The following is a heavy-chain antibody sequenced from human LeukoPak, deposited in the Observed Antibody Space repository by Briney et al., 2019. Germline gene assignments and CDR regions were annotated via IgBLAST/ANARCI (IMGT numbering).Heavy chain of an antibody. CDR2: IYYSGST. V-gene: IGHV4-59*01. CDR3: ARVLSNYISDYYYYMDV. D-gene: IGHD4-11*01. CDR1: GGSISSYY. J-gene: IGHJ6*03. Sequence: SETLSLTCTVSGGSISSYYWSWIRQPPGKGLEWIGYIYYSGSTNYNPSLKSRVTISVDTSKNQFSLELSSVTAADTAVYYCARVLSNYISDYYYYMDVWGKGTTVTVSS.